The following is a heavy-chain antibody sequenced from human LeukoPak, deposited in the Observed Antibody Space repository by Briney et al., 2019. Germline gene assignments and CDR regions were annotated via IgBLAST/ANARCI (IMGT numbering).Heavy chain of an antibody. CDR1: GFTFSSYA. CDR3: AKDRPYYDFWSGYYERFYY. J-gene: IGHJ4*02. D-gene: IGHD3-3*01. Sequence: HAGGSPRLSCAASGFTFSSYAMSWVRQAPGKGLEWVSAISGSGGSTYYADSVKGRFTISRDNSKNTLYLQMNSLRAEDTAVYYCAKDRPYYDFWSGYYERFYYWGQGTLVTVSS. CDR2: ISGSGGST. V-gene: IGHV3-23*01.